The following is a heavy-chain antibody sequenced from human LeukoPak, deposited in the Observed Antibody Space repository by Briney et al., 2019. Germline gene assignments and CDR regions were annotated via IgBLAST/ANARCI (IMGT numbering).Heavy chain of an antibody. CDR2: NSANNGNT. CDR3: ARDLIAAAASSHPIYYYGMDV. CDR1: GYTFTSYG. D-gene: IGHD6-13*01. Sequence: ASVKVSCTASGYTFTSYGISWVRHAPGQRVEWMGWNSANNGNTNYEQKLQGRVTMTTDTSTSTSYMKLRSLRFDDTAVYSSARDLIAAAASSHPIYYYGMDVWGQGTTVTVSS. J-gene: IGHJ6*01. V-gene: IGHV1-18*01.